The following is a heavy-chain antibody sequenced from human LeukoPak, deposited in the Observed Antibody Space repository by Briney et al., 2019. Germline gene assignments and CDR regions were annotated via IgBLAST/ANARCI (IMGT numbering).Heavy chain of an antibody. CDR3: ARDGDYSDSSGYDP. J-gene: IGHJ5*02. Sequence: GGSLSLSCAASGFTFSSYWRSWVRQAPGKGLEWVANIKQDGSEKYYVDSVKGRFTISRDNAKNSLYLQMNSLRAEDKAVYYCARDGDYSDSSGYDPWGQGSLVTVSS. D-gene: IGHD3-22*01. CDR1: GFTFSSYW. V-gene: IGHV3-7*01. CDR2: IKQDGSEK.